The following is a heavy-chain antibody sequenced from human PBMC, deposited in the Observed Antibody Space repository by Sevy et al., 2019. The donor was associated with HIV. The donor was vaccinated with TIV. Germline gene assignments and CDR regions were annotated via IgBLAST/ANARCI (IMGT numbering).Heavy chain of an antibody. CDR3: ARDPGPGGYYYDSSGYYPDY. CDR1: GYTFTGYY. J-gene: IGHJ4*02. CDR2: INPNSGGT. V-gene: IGHV1-2*02. D-gene: IGHD3-22*01. Sequence: ASVKVSCKASGYTFTGYYMHWVRQAPGQGLEWMGWINPNSGGTNYAQKFQGRVTMTRDTSISTAYKELSRLRSDDTAVYYCARDPGPGGYYYDSSGYYPDYWGQGTLVTVS.